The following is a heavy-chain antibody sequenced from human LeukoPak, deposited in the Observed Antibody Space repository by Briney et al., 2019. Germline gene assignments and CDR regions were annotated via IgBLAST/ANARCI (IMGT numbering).Heavy chain of an antibody. CDR2: INHSGST. J-gene: IGHJ5*02. D-gene: IGHD2-2*01. CDR1: GGSFSGYY. CDR3: AREEYGFDP. Sequence: SETLSLTCAVYGGSFSGYYWSWIRQPPGKGLEWIGEINHSGSTNYNPSLKSRVTISVDTSKNQFSLRLSSVTAADTAVYYCAREEYGFDPWGQGTLVTVSS. V-gene: IGHV4-34*01.